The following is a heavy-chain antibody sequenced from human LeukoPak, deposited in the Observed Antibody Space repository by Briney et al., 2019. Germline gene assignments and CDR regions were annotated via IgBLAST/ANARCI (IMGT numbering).Heavy chain of an antibody. J-gene: IGHJ3*02. Sequence: ASVKVSCKASGYTFTSYDINWVRQATGQGLEWMGWMNPNSGNTGYAQKFQGRVTITRNTSISTAYMELSSLRSEDTAVYYCARVPRRGFWSGYYEEYDAFDIWGQGTMVTVSS. V-gene: IGHV1-8*01. D-gene: IGHD3-3*01. CDR2: MNPNSGNT. CDR1: GYTFTSYD. CDR3: ARVPRRGFWSGYYEEYDAFDI.